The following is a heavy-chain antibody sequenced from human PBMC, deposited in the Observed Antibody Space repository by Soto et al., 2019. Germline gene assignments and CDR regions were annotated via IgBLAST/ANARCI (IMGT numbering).Heavy chain of an antibody. V-gene: IGHV4-59*01. CDR3: ARDRGSTRTYYYGMDV. CDR2: IYYSGST. D-gene: IGHD6-13*01. J-gene: IGHJ6*02. CDR1: GGSISSYY. Sequence: QVQLQESGPGLVKPSETLSLTCTVSGGSISSYYWSWIRQPPGKGLEWIGYIYYSGSTNYNPSLTSRVTISVDTSKNQFSLKLSSVTAADTAVYYCARDRGSTRTYYYGMDVWGQGTTVTVSS.